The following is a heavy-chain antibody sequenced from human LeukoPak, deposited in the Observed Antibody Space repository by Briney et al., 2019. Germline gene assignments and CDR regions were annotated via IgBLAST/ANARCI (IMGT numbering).Heavy chain of an antibody. Sequence: GGSLRLSCAASGFTFSSYWMHWVRQAPGKGLVWVSRISGDGSTTGYADSVKGRFTISRDNAKNTLYPQMNSLRAEDTAVYYCTRDLGVYWGQGALVTVSS. CDR2: ISGDGSTT. D-gene: IGHD3-16*01. CDR3: TRDLGVY. V-gene: IGHV3-74*01. CDR1: GFTFSSYW. J-gene: IGHJ4*02.